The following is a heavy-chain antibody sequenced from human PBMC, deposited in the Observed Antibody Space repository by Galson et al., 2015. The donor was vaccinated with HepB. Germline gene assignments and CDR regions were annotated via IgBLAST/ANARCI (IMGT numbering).Heavy chain of an antibody. CDR3: ARGRGYGDV. V-gene: IGHV4-34*01. CDR1: GGSFSDYY. J-gene: IGHJ6*02. CDR2: INHSGST. D-gene: IGHD6-13*01. Sequence: ETLSLTCSVYGGSFSDYYWNWIRQPPWKGLEWIGEINHSGSTNYNASLKSRVTITLDTPQNQFSLKLGSVTAADTAVYYCARGRGYGDVWGQGTTVTVSS.